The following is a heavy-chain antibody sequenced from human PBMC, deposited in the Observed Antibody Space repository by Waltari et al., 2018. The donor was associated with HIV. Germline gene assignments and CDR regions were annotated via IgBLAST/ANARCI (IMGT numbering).Heavy chain of an antibody. D-gene: IGHD3-10*01. Sequence: QVQLVQSGAEVKKPGASVKVSCKASGYAFTTYGISWVRQAPGQGPEWMGWISTYNGKTYYEGRLRDRVAMTTDTSTSTVYMELRSLRSDDTAVYYCARDSQVGRHNYYYYGMDVWGQGTTVTVSS. J-gene: IGHJ6*02. V-gene: IGHV1-18*01. CDR3: ARDSQVGRHNYYYYGMDV. CDR1: GYAFTTYG. CDR2: ISTYNGKT.